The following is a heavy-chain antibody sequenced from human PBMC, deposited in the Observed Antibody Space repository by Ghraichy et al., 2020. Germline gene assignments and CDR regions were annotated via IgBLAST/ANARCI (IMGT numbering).Heavy chain of an antibody. CDR1: GYTFTGYY. J-gene: IGHJ3*02. CDR2: INPNSGGT. Sequence: ASVKVSCKASGYTFTGYYMHWVRQAPGQGLEWMGRINPNSGGTNYAQKFQGRVTMTRDTSISTAYMELSRLRSDDTAVYYCARPSDPSRPWEDAFDIWGQGTMVTVSS. D-gene: IGHD1-26*01. V-gene: IGHV1-2*06. CDR3: ARPSDPSRPWEDAFDI.